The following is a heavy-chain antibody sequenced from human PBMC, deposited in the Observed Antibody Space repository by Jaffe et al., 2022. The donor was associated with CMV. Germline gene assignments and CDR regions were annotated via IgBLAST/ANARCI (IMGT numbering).Heavy chain of an antibody. CDR2: ISWDGGST. CDR1: GFTFDDYT. Sequence: EVQLVESGGVVVQPGGSLRLSCAASGFTFDDYTMHWVRQAPGKGLEWVSLISWDGGSTYYADSVKGRFTISRDNSKNSLYLQMNSLRTEDTALYYCAKDIGAGATTYAFDIWGQGTMVTVSS. J-gene: IGHJ3*02. CDR3: AKDIGAGATTYAFDI. V-gene: IGHV3-43*01. D-gene: IGHD1-26*01.